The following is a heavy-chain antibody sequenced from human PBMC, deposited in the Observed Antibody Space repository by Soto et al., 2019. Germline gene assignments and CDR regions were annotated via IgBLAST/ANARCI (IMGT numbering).Heavy chain of an antibody. J-gene: IGHJ5*02. Sequence: SVKVSCKASGGTFSSYAISWVRQAPGQGLEWMGGIIPIFGTTNYAQKFQGRVTITADESTSTAYMELRSLRSDDTAVYYCARGLTGSDSQFGPWGQGTLVTVSS. V-gene: IGHV1-69*13. CDR1: GGTFSSYA. CDR2: IIPIFGTT. CDR3: ARGLTGSDSQFGP. D-gene: IGHD3-9*01.